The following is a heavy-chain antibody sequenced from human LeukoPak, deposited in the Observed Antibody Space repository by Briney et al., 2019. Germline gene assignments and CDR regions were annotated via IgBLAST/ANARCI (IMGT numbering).Heavy chain of an antibody. Sequence: PSETLSLTCTVSGDSVSSGSYYLSWIRQPPGKGLEWIGSIYYSGSTYYNPSLKSRVTISVDTSKNRFSLKLSSVTAADTAVYYCARRAYDILTGYYYIDYWGQGTLVTVSS. V-gene: IGHV4-39*01. CDR2: IYYSGST. D-gene: IGHD3-9*01. CDR3: ARRAYDILTGYYYIDY. CDR1: GDSVSSGSYY. J-gene: IGHJ4*02.